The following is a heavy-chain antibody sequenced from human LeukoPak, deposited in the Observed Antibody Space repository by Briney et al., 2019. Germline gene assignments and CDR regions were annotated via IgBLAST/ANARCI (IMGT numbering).Heavy chain of an antibody. CDR2: IYPDDSDT. J-gene: IGHJ4*02. D-gene: IGHD3-22*01. CDR1: GYTFTNYW. Sequence: GESLKISCEASGYTFTNYWIGWVRQMPGKGLEWMGVIYPDDSDTKYSPSFQGQVTISADKSISTAYLQWSSLKAADTAMYYCARSRDSSGYYYLIWGQGTLVTVSS. V-gene: IGHV5-51*01. CDR3: ARSRDSSGYYYLI.